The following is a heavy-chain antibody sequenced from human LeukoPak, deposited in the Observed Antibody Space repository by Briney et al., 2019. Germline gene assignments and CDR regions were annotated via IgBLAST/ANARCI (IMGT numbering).Heavy chain of an antibody. CDR1: GFTFSTYF. CDR2: VSGSGGNT. J-gene: IGHJ4*02. CDR3: AKGGTAVLVDDY. Sequence: GRSLRLSCAGSGFTFSTYFMSWVRQAPGKGLEWVSTVSGSGGNTYYADSVKGRFTISRDNSRNTVYLQMNSLRFEDTAVYYCAKGGTAVLVDDYWGQGTLVTVSS. D-gene: IGHD2-15*01. V-gene: IGHV3-23*01.